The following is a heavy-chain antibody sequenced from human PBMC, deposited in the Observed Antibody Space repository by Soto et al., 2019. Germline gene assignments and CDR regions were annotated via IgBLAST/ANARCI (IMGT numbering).Heavy chain of an antibody. CDR1: GFTFSSYW. J-gene: IGHJ5*02. CDR2: IKQDGSEK. V-gene: IGHV3-7*01. D-gene: IGHD3-9*01. CDR3: ARDLWQYYDILTGYSNWFDP. Sequence: GGSLRLSCAASGFTFSSYWMSWVRQAPGKGLEWVANIKQDGSEKFYVDSVKGRFTISRDNAKNSLYLQMNSLRAEDTAVYYCARDLWQYYDILTGYSNWFDPWGQGTLVTVPS.